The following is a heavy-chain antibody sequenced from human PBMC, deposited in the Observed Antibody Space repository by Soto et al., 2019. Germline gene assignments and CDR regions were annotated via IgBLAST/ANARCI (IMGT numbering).Heavy chain of an antibody. Sequence: EVPLVESGGGLVKPGGSLRLSCAASGFTFSSYSMNWVRQAPGKGLEWVSSISSSNSYIYYADSVKGRFTISRDNANNSLYLQMNSLRAEDTAVYYCARDRRDGYNFDYWGQGTLVTVSS. CDR3: ARDRRDGYNFDY. V-gene: IGHV3-21*01. D-gene: IGHD5-12*01. CDR1: GFTFSSYS. J-gene: IGHJ4*02. CDR2: ISSSNSYI.